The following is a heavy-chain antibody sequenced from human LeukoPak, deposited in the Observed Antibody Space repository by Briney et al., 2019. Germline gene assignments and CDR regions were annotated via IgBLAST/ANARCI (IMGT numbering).Heavy chain of an antibody. V-gene: IGHV3-20*04. Sequence: PGGSLRLSCAASGFTFDDYGMSWVRHAPGKGLEWVSGINWNGGSTGYADSVKGRFTISRDNAKNSLYLQMSSLRAEDTALYYCARPNSGTSFDAFDIWGQGTMVTVSS. CDR2: INWNGGST. D-gene: IGHD1-26*01. CDR1: GFTFDDYG. J-gene: IGHJ3*02. CDR3: ARPNSGTSFDAFDI.